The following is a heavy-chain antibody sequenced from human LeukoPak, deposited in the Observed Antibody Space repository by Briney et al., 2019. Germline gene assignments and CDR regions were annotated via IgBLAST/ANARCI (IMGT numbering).Heavy chain of an antibody. Sequence: ASVKVSCKASGYTFSSYHLHWVRQAPGQGLEWMGIINPSGGSTSYAQKFQGRVTMTRDTSTSTAYMELSSLRSEDTAVYYCARDPLAAAGTFDYWGQGTLVTVSS. CDR3: ARDPLAAAGTFDY. J-gene: IGHJ4*02. D-gene: IGHD6-13*01. CDR2: INPSGGST. CDR1: GYTFSSYH. V-gene: IGHV1-46*01.